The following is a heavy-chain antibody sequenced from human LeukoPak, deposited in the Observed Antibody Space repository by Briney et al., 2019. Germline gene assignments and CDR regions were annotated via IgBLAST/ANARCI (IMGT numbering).Heavy chain of an antibody. CDR3: ARDFYETSGYLDY. D-gene: IGHD3-22*01. Sequence: PSETLSLTCTVSGGSISSSNYYWGWIRQPPGKGLEWIGSIYYSGNTYYNPSLKSRVTISVDTSKNHFSLKLSSVTAADTAVYYCARDFYETSGYLDYSGQGTLVTVSS. J-gene: IGHJ4*02. CDR1: GGSISSSNYY. CDR2: IYYSGNT. V-gene: IGHV4-39*02.